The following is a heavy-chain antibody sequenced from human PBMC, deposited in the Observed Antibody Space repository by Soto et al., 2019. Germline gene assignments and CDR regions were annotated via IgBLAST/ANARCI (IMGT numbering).Heavy chain of an antibody. V-gene: IGHV6-1*01. CDR2: TYYRSKWST. J-gene: IGHJ5*01. D-gene: IGHD1-26*01. CDR1: GDSVSSKAAA. Sequence: SQTLSLTCAISGDSVSSKAAAWNWIRQSPSRGLEWLGRTYYRSKWSTDYAVSVKSRITINPDTSKNQFSLQLNSVTPEDAAVYYCTRALSGSYDSWGQGTLVTVSS. CDR3: TRALSGSYDS.